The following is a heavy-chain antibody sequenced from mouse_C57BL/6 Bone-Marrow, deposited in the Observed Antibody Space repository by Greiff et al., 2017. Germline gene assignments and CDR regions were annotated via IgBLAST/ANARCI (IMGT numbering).Heavy chain of an antibody. J-gene: IGHJ3*01. CDR3: ATSYDGAY. D-gene: IGHD2-12*01. CDR1: GYTFTSYG. V-gene: IGHV1-81*01. CDR2: INPGSGGT. Sequence: QVQLQQSGAELARPGASVKLSCKASGYTFTSYGISWVKQRTGQGLEWIGVINPGSGGTNYNEKFKGKATLTADKSSSTAYMQLSSLTSEDSAVYFCATSYDGAYWGQGTLVTVSA.